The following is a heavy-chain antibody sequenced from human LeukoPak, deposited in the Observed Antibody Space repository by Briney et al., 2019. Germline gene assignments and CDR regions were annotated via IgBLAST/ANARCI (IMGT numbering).Heavy chain of an antibody. J-gene: IGHJ4*02. D-gene: IGHD3-22*01. CDR2: INPNSGGT. CDR3: ARGVSYDSSGPPLPY. CDR1: GFTFTGYY. Sequence: ASVKVSCKASGFTFTGYYMHWVRQAPGQGLEWMGWINPNSGGTNYAQKFQGRVTMTRDTSISTAYMELSRLRSDDTAVYYCARGVSYDSSGPPLPYWGQGTLVTVSS. V-gene: IGHV1-2*02.